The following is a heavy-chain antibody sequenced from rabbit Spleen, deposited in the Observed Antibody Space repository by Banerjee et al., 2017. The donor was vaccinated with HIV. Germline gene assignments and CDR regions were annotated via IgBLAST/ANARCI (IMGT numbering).Heavy chain of an antibody. CDR2: IYNGDGTT. Sequence: EESGGDLVKPGASLTLTCTASGFSFSSRYWICWVRQAPGKGPEWIACIYNGDGTTFYASWVNGRFTISRSTSLNTVTLQMTSLTAADTATYFCARHSYDDYGAWVYAFDPWGPGTLVTVS. CDR1: GFSFSSRYW. D-gene: IGHD2-1*01. CDR3: ARHSYDDYGAWVYAFDP. V-gene: IGHV1S47*01. J-gene: IGHJ2*01.